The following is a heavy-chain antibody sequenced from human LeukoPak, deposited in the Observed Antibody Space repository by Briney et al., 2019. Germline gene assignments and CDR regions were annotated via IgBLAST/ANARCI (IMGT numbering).Heavy chain of an antibody. D-gene: IGHD3-16*01. J-gene: IGHJ4*02. Sequence: PGGSLRLSCAAFGFTFSSRAMNWVRQTPGKGLEWVSAITESGGSTYYADSVKGRFTISRDNSKNRLYLQMNSLRAEDTALYYCARLPTGEQPENYWGQGTLVTVFS. CDR1: GFTFSSRA. CDR2: ITESGGST. V-gene: IGHV3-23*01. CDR3: ARLPTGEQPENY.